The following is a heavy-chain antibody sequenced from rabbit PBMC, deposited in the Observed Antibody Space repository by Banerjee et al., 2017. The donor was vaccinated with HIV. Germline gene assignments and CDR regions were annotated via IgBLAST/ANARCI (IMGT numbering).Heavy chain of an antibody. D-gene: IGHD4-2*01. CDR3: ARDAGYAGSNL. J-gene: IGHJ4*01. CDR2: IGAGKGST. Sequence: QQLVESGGGLVKPGASLTLSCKASGFSFSSGYDMCWVRQAPGKGLEWIACIGAGKGSTYYATWAKGRFTISKTSSTTVTLQMTSLTAADTATYFCARDAGYAGSNLWGPGTLVTVS. CDR1: GFSFSSGYD. V-gene: IGHV1S40*01.